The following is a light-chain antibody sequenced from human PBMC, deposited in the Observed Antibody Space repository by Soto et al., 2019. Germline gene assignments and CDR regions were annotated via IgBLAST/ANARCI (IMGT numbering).Light chain of an antibody. CDR1: QSVSSSY. J-gene: IGKJ3*01. CDR2: GAS. V-gene: IGKV3-20*01. Sequence: EIVLTQSPGTLSLSPGERATLSCRASQSVSSSYLAWYQQKPGQAPRLLIYGASGRAAGIPDRFSGSGSGTEFTLTISRLEPEDFAVYYCQQYGSSTIFTFGPGTKVDIK. CDR3: QQYGSSTIFT.